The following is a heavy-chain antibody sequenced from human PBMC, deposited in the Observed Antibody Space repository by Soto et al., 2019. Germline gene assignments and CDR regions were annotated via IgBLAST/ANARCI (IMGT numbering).Heavy chain of an antibody. Sequence: SETLSLTCTVSGGPISSYYWSWIRQPPGKGLEWIGYIYYSGSTNYNPSLKSRVTISVDTSKNQFSLKLSSVTAADTAVYYCARTYCSSTSCFLFDPWGQGTLVTVSS. CDR1: GGPISSYY. CDR3: ARTYCSSTSCFLFDP. J-gene: IGHJ5*02. V-gene: IGHV4-59*08. CDR2: IYYSGST. D-gene: IGHD2-2*01.